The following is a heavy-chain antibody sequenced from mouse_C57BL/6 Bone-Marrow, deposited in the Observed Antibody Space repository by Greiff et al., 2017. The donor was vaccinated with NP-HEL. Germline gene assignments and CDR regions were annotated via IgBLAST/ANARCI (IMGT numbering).Heavy chain of an antibody. J-gene: IGHJ1*03. CDR1: GYTFTSYW. D-gene: IGHD1-1*01. Sequence: VQLQQPGAELVKPGASVKLSCKASGYTFTSYWMHWVKPRPGQGLEWIGMIHPNSGSTNYNEKFKSKATLTVDKSSSTAYMQLSSLTSEDSAVYYCARSTTVVATRYFDVWGTGTTVTVSS. CDR3: ARSTTVVATRYFDV. CDR2: IHPNSGST. V-gene: IGHV1-64*01.